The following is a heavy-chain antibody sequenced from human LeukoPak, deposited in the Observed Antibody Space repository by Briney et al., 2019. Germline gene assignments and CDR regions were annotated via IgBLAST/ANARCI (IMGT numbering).Heavy chain of an antibody. CDR2: ISGSGGST. Sequence: GGSLRLSCAASGFTFSSYAMSWVRQGSGKGLEWVSAISGSGGSTYYADSVKGRFTISRDNSKNTLYLQMNSLRAEDTAVYYCAASPYDSSGYYYPWGQGTLVTVSS. V-gene: IGHV3-23*01. J-gene: IGHJ5*02. D-gene: IGHD3-22*01. CDR1: GFTFSSYA. CDR3: AASPYDSSGYYYP.